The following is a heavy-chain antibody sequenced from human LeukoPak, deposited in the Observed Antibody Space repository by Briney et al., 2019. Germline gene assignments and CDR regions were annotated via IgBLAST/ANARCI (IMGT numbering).Heavy chain of an antibody. CDR3: ARDKSSMALEYGMDV. CDR2: VSSSSSYI. V-gene: IGHV3-21*01. D-gene: IGHD5-24*01. CDR1: GVTLSSYA. Sequence: GGSLRLSCAASGVTLSSYAMNWVRQAPGKGLEWVSSVSSSSSYIYYADSVKGRFTISRGNAKNSLYLQMNSLRAEDTAVYYCARDKSSMALEYGMDVWGQGTTVTVSS. J-gene: IGHJ6*02.